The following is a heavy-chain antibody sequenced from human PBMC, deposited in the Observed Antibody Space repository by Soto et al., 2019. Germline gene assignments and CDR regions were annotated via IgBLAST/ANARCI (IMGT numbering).Heavy chain of an antibody. J-gene: IGHJ6*02. CDR3: ARDRPLDSSSWYYYYGMDV. CDR1: GYSFTDYH. V-gene: IGHV1-2*04. CDR2: INPKSGGT. D-gene: IGHD6-13*01. Sequence: ASVKVSCKASGYSFTDYHIHWVRQAPGQGLEWLGRINPKSGGTSTAQKFQGWVTMTRDRSISTVYMELTRLRSDDTAVYYCARDRPLDSSSWYYYYGMDVWGQGTTVTVSS.